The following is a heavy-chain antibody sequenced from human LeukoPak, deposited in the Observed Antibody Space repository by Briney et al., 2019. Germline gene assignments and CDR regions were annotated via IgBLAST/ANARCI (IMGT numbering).Heavy chain of an antibody. V-gene: IGHV3-11*01. CDR1: GFTFSDYN. CDR3: ARDPGSGYEEHFDY. J-gene: IGHJ4*02. D-gene: IGHD5-12*01. CDR2: ISSSGSTM. Sequence: PGGSLRLSCAASGFTFSDYNMRWIRQAPGKGLEWVSYISSSGSTMYYTDSVKGRFTISRDNAKDSLYLQMNSLRAEDTAVYYCARDPGSGYEEHFDYWGQGTLVTVSS.